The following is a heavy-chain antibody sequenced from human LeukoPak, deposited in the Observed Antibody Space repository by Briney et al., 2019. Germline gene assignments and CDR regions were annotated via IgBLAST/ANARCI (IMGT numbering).Heavy chain of an antibody. CDR1: GGTFSSYA. CDR2: INPNSGGT. D-gene: IGHD3-10*01. CDR3: ARGIMVRGVIADYYYYMDV. V-gene: IGHV1-2*02. J-gene: IGHJ6*03. Sequence: ASVKVSCKASGGTFSSYAISWVRQAPGQGLEWMGWINPNSGGTNYAQKFQGRVTMTRDTSISTAYMELSRLRSDDTAVYYCARGIMVRGVIADYYYYMDVWGKGTTVTVSS.